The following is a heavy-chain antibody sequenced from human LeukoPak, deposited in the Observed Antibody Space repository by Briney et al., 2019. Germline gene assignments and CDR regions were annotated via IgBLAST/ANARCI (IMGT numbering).Heavy chain of an antibody. CDR3: ARDRYSYGF. CDR2: ISYSGST. D-gene: IGHD5-18*01. CDR1: GGFISSYY. J-gene: IGHJ4*02. V-gene: IGHV4-59*01. Sequence: PSQTLSLTCTVSGGFISSYYWSWIRQPPGKGLEWIGFISYSGSTYYNPSLKSRVTMSVDTSKNQFSLNLRSVTAADTAVYYCARDRYSYGFWGQGTLVTVSS.